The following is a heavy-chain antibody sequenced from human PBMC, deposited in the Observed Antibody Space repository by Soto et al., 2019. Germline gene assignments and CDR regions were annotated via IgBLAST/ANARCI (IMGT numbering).Heavy chain of an antibody. V-gene: IGHV4-34*01. CDR2: INHSGRT. D-gene: IGHD2-8*01. CDR1: GGSFSGYY. CDR3: VRDGARYYYYCGMAE. Sequence: SETLSLTCSVYGGSFSGYYWSWIRQPPGKGLEWIGEINHSGRTNYNPSLKSRVTISVDTSKNQFSLKLSSVTAADTAVYYCVRDGARYYYYCGMAEWGQGTTVTVCS. J-gene: IGHJ6*01.